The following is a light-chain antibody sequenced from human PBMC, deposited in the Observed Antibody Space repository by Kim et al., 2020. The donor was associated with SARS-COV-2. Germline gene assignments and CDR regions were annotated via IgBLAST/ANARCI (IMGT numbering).Light chain of an antibody. J-gene: IGLJ2*01. CDR3: QTWDTGIQV. V-gene: IGLV4-69*01. CDR2: VNSDGSH. Sequence: QPVLTQSPSASASLGASVKLTCTLSSGHTNAIAWHQQQPGKGPRYLMKVNSDGSHIKGDGIPDRFSGSRSGAEHYLTISSLQSEDEADYYCQTWDTGIQVFGGGTPLTFL. CDR1: SGHTNA.